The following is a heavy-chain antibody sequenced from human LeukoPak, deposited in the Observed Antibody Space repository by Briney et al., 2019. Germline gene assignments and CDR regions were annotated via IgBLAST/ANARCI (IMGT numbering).Heavy chain of an antibody. D-gene: IGHD3-10*01. Sequence: KPGGSLRLSCAASGFTFSDYYMSWIRQAPGKGLERVSYISSSGSTIYYADSVKGRFTISRDNAKNSLYLQMNSLRAEDTAVYYCARHAARGYYYGSGSYYKYWGQGTLVTVSS. CDR3: ARHAARGYYYGSGSYYKY. CDR1: GFTFSDYY. CDR2: ISSSGSTI. V-gene: IGHV3-11*01. J-gene: IGHJ4*02.